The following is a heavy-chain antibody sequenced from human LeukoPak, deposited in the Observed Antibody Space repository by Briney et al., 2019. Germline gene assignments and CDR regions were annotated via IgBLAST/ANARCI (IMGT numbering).Heavy chain of an antibody. CDR1: GLSFSSSA. V-gene: IGHV3-64*02. J-gene: IGHJ1*01. CDR2: ISSDGGST. D-gene: IGHD3-16*01. Sequence: GGSLRLSCAASGLSFSSSAMHWVRQAPGKGLEYVAAISSDGGSTYHADSVKGRSTISRDNSKNTLYLQMGSLRTEDMAMYYCARSSDTRFGELVLWGQGTLVTVSS. CDR3: ARSSDTRFGELVL.